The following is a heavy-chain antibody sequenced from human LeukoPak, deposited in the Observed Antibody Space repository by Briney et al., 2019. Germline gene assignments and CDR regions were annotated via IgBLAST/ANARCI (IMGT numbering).Heavy chain of an antibody. Sequence: GGSLRLSCAASGNYCIHWVRQARGKGLVWVSHINSDGSWTSYADSVKGRFTISKGNAKNTVYLQMNNLRAEDTAVYYCVSFYETYWGRGTLVTVSS. J-gene: IGHJ4*02. CDR1: GNYC. D-gene: IGHD2-2*01. CDR2: INSDGSWT. CDR3: VSFYETY. V-gene: IGHV3-74*01.